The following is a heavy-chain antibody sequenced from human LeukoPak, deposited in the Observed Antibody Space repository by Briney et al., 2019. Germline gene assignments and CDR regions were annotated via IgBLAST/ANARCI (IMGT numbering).Heavy chain of an antibody. CDR1: GGSISSRNW. J-gene: IGHJ6*03. D-gene: IGHD5-18*01. CDR3: ARTEESGYSYRYFGYYYYMDV. CDR2: IYHSGST. V-gene: IGHV4-4*02. Sequence: SGTLSLTCAVSGGSISSRNWWSWVRQPPGKGLEWIGEIYHSGSTNYNPSLKSRVTISVDTSKNQFSLKLSSVTAADTAVYYCARTEESGYSYRYFGYYYYMDVWGKGTTVTVSS.